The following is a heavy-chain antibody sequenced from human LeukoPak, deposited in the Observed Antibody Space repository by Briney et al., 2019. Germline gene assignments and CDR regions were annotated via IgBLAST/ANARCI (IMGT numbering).Heavy chain of an antibody. D-gene: IGHD7-27*01. CDR3: ARDGITGGKMYYFDY. CDR1: GFTFSSYS. V-gene: IGHV3-21*01. Sequence: PGGSLRLSCAASGFTFSSYSMNWVRQAPGKGLEWVSSISSSSSYIYYADSVKGRFTISRDNAKNSLYLQMNSLRAEDTAVYYCARDGITGGKMYYFDYWGQGTLVTVSS. CDR2: ISSSSSYI. J-gene: IGHJ4*02.